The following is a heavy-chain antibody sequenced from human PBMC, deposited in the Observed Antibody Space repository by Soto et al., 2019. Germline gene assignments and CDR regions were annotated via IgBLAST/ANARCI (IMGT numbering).Heavy chain of an antibody. J-gene: IGHJ5*02. V-gene: IGHV1-46*03. CDR3: ARDLPGGVTTFLNWFDP. D-gene: IGHD4-4*01. Sequence: ASVKVSCKASGYTFTSYYMHWVRQAPGQGLEWMGIINPSGGSTSYAQKFQGRVTMTRDTSTSTVYMELSSLRSEDTAVYYCARDLPGGVTTFLNWFDPWGQGTLVTVSS. CDR2: INPSGGST. CDR1: GYTFTSYY.